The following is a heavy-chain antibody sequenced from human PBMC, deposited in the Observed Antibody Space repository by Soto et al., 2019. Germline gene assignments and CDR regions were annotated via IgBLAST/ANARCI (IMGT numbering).Heavy chain of an antibody. V-gene: IGHV1-69*02. CDR1: GGTFSTFS. J-gene: IGHJ3*02. Sequence: QVQLVQSGADVKKPGSSVKVSCQASGGTFSTFSLSWVRQAPGQGLEWLGRITPILGIAIYAQKFQGRLSIIADKYTDTAHSELSALKSEDTAVYYGARLGPLIGPFPAGVPGAVDIVGEGTMVTVSS. CDR2: ITPILGIA. CDR3: ARLGPLIGPFPAGVPGAVDI. D-gene: IGHD3-3*01.